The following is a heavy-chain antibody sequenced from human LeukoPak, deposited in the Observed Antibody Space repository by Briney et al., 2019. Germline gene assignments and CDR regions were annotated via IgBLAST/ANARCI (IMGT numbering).Heavy chain of an antibody. D-gene: IGHD3-10*01. CDR3: ARTTATSQYGCGYFDN. J-gene: IGHJ4*02. CDR2: IHYSGNT. V-gene: IGHV4-39*01. Sequence: PPETLCPTCTVSGVSISISNYYWGRIRQPPWKGLEWIGTIHYSGNTYYNPSLKSRVTISVDTSKNQFSLTLSSVTAADTAVYHCARTTATSQYGCGYFDNWGQGTLVTVSS. CDR1: GVSISISNYY.